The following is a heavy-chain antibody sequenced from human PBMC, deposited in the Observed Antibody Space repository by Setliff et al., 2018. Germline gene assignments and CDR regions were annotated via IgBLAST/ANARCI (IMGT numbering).Heavy chain of an antibody. CDR2: IIPIFGTA. CDR3: AREDGTYYNFWSGYSTTPYYGMDV. J-gene: IGHJ6*02. V-gene: IGHV1-69*13. D-gene: IGHD3-3*01. Sequence: VASVKVSCKASGGTFSSYAISWVRQAPGQGLEWMGGIIPIFGTANYAQKFQGRVTITADESTSTAYMELSSLRSEDTAVYYCAREDGTYYNFWSGYSTTPYYGMDVWGQGTTVTVS. CDR1: GGTFSSYA.